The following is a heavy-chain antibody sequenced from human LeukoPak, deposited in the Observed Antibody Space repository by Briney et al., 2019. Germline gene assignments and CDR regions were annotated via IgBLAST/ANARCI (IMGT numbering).Heavy chain of an antibody. V-gene: IGHV1-69*10. D-gene: IGHD2-15*01. Sequence: AAVKVSCTASGGTFSSYAISWGRQGPGQGLGWMGRIIPIFGIANYAQKFQGRVTITADKSTSTAYMELSSLRSEDTAVYYCARDVDIVVVVAASQKGHNWFDPWGQGTLVTVSS. CDR2: IIPIFGIA. J-gene: IGHJ5*02. CDR1: GGTFSSYA. CDR3: ARDVDIVVVVAASQKGHNWFDP.